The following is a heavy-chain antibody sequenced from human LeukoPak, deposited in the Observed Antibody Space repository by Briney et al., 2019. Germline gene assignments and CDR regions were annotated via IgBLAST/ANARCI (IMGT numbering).Heavy chain of an antibody. CDR3: ARDPEQWSDYYYYYMDV. J-gene: IGHJ6*03. V-gene: IGHV1-3*01. D-gene: IGHD6-19*01. CDR1: GYTFTSYA. CDR2: INAGNGNT. Sequence: ASVKVSCKASGYTFTSYAMHWVRQAPGQRLEWMGWINAGNGNTKYSQEFQGRVTITRDTSASTAYMELSSLRSDDTAVYYCARDPEQWSDYYYYYMDVWGKGTTVTVSS.